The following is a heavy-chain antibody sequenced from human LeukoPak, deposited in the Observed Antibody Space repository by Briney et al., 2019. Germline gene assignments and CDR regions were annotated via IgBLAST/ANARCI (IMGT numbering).Heavy chain of an antibody. J-gene: IGHJ6*02. Sequence: ASVKVSCKASGYTFTSYYMHWVRQAPGQGLEWMGIINPSGGSTSYAQKFQGRVTMTRDTSTSTVYMELSSVRSEDTAVYYCARDYYDSSGYITGMDVWGQGTTVTVSS. V-gene: IGHV1-46*01. CDR1: GYTFTSYY. CDR2: INPSGGST. D-gene: IGHD3-22*01. CDR3: ARDYYDSSGYITGMDV.